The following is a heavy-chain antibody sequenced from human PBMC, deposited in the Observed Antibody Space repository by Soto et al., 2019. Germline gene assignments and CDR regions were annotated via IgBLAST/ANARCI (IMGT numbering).Heavy chain of an antibody. CDR3: ARAYYYDSSGYLLDY. J-gene: IGHJ4*02. CDR2: INPNSGGT. Sequence: ASVKVSCKASGYTFTGYYMHWVRQAPGQGLEWMGWINPNSGGTNYAQKFQGWVTMTRDTSISTAYMELSRLRSDDTAVYYCARAYYYDSSGYLLDYWGQGXLVTVSS. D-gene: IGHD3-22*01. CDR1: GYTFTGYY. V-gene: IGHV1-2*04.